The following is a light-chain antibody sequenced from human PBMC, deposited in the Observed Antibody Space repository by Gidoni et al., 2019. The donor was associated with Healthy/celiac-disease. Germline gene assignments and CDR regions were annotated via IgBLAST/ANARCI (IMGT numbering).Light chain of an antibody. CDR3: VLYMGSGSWV. V-gene: IGLV8-61*01. Sequence: QTVVTQEPSFSVSPGGTVTLTCGLSSGSVSTSYYPSWYQQTPGQAPRTLIYSTNPRSSGVPDRFSGSILGNKAALTITGAQADDESDYYCVLYMGSGSWVFGGGTKLTVL. CDR2: STN. CDR1: SGSVSTSYY. J-gene: IGLJ3*02.